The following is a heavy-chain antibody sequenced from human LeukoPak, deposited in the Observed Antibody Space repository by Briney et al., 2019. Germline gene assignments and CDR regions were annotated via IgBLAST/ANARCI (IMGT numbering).Heavy chain of an antibody. J-gene: IGHJ4*02. CDR1: GGSISSDNYY. CDR3: ARQGSTGYYPSYFDY. CDR2: IYYSGST. Sequence: SETLSLTCTVSGGSISSDNYYWGWVRQPPGKGLEWIANIYYSGSTYHNPSLKSRVTISVDTSKNQFSLKLSSVTAADTAVYYCARQGSTGYYPSYFDYWGQGTLVTVSP. D-gene: IGHD3-22*01. V-gene: IGHV4-39*01.